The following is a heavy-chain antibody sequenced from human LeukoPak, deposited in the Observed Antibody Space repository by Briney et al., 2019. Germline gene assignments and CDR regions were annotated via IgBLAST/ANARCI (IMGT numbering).Heavy chain of an antibody. J-gene: IGHJ4*02. CDR2: INPNSGGT. Sequence: ASVKVSCKASGYTFTGYYMHWVRQAPGQGLEWMGRINPNSGGTNYAQKFQGRVTMTRDTSISTAYMELSRLRSDATAVYYCARGMGSGSYYNVKPDYWGQGTLVTVSS. V-gene: IGHV1-2*06. D-gene: IGHD3-10*01. CDR3: ARGMGSGSYYNVKPDY. CDR1: GYTFTGYY.